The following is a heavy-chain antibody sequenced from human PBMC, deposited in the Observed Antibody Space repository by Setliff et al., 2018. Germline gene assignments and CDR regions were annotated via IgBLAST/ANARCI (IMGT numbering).Heavy chain of an antibody. J-gene: IGHJ6*02. Sequence: GGSLRLSCAASGFTFSSYWMSWVRQAPGKGLEWVANIKQDGSERYYVDSVKGRFTTSRDNAKNSLYLQMNSLRAEDTAVYYCARDHVYGSQYYYYYYGMDVWGQGTTVTVSS. CDR3: ARDHVYGSQYYYYYYGMDV. V-gene: IGHV3-7*01. CDR2: IKQDGSER. CDR1: GFTFSSYW. D-gene: IGHD3-10*01.